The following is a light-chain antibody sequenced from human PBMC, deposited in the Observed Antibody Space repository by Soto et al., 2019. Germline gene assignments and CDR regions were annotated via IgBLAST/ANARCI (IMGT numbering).Light chain of an antibody. CDR1: SSNIGAGYA. CDR2: VNN. V-gene: IGLV1-40*01. J-gene: IGLJ1*01. Sequence: QSVLTQPPSVSGAPGQRVTISCTGSSSNIGAGYAVHWYQQLPGMAPKLLIFVNNNRPSGVPDRFSASRSGTSASLAITRLQAADEADYYCQSYDRSLTGNVFGTGTKLTVL. CDR3: QSYDRSLTGNV.